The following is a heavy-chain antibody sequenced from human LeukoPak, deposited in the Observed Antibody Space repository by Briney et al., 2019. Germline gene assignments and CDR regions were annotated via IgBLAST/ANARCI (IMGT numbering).Heavy chain of an antibody. CDR3: AKEIEVGAYPDY. CDR1: GFTFSNYW. D-gene: IGHD1-26*01. CDR2: ISYDGSNK. Sequence: GGSLRLSCAASGFTFSNYWMSWVRQAPGRGLEWVAVISYDGSNKYYADSVKGRFTISRDNSKNTLYLQMNSLRAEDTAVYYCAKEIEVGAYPDYWGQGTLVTVSS. V-gene: IGHV3-30*18. J-gene: IGHJ4*02.